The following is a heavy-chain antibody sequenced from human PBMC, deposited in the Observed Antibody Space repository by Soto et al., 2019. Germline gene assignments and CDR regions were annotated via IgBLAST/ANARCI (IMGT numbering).Heavy chain of an antibody. CDR3: AREGMFHYETADYYPSNYGLDV. CDR1: GFSFTNYY. Sequence: QELLMQSGADMKKPGASVKVSCKSSGFSFTNYYLHWVRQAPGQGPEWMGWIFPKSGGTRSAQRFRDRLTLTTHTPITTAYLELTSLSPDDTAIYFCAREGMFHYETADYYPSNYGLDVWGQGTTVTVPS. V-gene: IGHV1-2*02. J-gene: IGHJ6*02. D-gene: IGHD3-9*01. CDR2: IFPKSGGT.